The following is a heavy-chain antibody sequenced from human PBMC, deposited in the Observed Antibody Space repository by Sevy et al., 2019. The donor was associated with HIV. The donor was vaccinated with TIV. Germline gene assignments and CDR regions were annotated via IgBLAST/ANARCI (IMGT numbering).Heavy chain of an antibody. CDR2: IKQGGSEK. CDR1: GFTFSNYW. J-gene: IGHJ3*02. D-gene: IGHD2-21*02. CDR3: ARGGDDGAFDI. Sequence: GGSLRLSCAASGFTFSNYWMGWVRQAPGKGLEWVANIKQGGSEKYYVDSVKGRFTISRDNAKNSLYLQMNSLRVEDTAVYYCARGGDDGAFDIWGQGTMVTVSS. V-gene: IGHV3-7*01.